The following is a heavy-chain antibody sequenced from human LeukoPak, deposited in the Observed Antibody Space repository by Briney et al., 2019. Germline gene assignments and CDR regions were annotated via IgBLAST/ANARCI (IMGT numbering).Heavy chain of an antibody. V-gene: IGHV3-30*02. CDR3: ATWAATILGTDC. Sequence: PGGSLRLSCAASGFTFSGYGMYWVRQAPGKGLKWVAFIRYDGTNKYYTESVKGRFTISRDNSKNTLFLQMDSLRAEDTAIYYCATWAATILGTDCWGQGTLVTVSS. CDR2: IRYDGTNK. D-gene: IGHD3-3*01. CDR1: GFTFSGYG. J-gene: IGHJ4*02.